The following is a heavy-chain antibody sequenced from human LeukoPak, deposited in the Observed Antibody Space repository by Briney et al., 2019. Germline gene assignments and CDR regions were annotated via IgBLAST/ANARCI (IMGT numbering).Heavy chain of an antibody. CDR1: GGSFSGYY. Sequence: SETLSLTCAVYGGSFSGYYWSWIRQPPGKGLEWIGEINHSGSTNYNPSLKSRVTMSVDTSKNQFSLKLSSVTAADTAVYYCARGTHYYDSSGYDYFQHWGQGTLVTVSS. D-gene: IGHD3-22*01. J-gene: IGHJ1*01. V-gene: IGHV4-34*01. CDR2: INHSGST. CDR3: ARGTHYYDSSGYDYFQH.